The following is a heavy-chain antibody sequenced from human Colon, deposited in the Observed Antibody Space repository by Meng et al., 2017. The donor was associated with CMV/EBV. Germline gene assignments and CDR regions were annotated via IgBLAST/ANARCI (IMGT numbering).Heavy chain of an antibody. CDR3: AKSAPGKGFDP. CDR1: GFAFSTYA. V-gene: IGHV3-30-3*02. CDR2: ISFEGSNQ. D-gene: IGHD4-23*01. Sequence: SCAASGFAFSTYALHWLRQAPGKWLEWVAFISFEGSNQYYADSVEGRFTISRDNSKGTVFLQMNSLRAEDTAVYYCAKSAPGKGFDPWGQGTLVTVSS. J-gene: IGHJ5*02.